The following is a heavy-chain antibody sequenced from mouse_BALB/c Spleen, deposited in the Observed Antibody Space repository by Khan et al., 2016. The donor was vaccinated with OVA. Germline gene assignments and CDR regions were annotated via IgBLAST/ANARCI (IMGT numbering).Heavy chain of an antibody. CDR3: VRGLRLFAY. V-gene: IGHV5-15*02. Sequence: EVELVESGGGLVQPGGSRKLSCAASGFTFSDYGMAWVRQAPGKGPEWVAFISTLAYSIYYADTVTGRFTISREYAKNTLYLEMSSLRAEDTAMYYCVRGLRLFAYWGQGTLVTVSA. CDR1: GFTFSDYG. CDR2: ISTLAYSI. J-gene: IGHJ3*01. D-gene: IGHD1-2*01.